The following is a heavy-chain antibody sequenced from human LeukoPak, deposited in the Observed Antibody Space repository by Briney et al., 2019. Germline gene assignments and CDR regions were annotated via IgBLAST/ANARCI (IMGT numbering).Heavy chain of an antibody. V-gene: IGHV4-39*01. D-gene: IGHD3/OR15-3a*01. CDR3: ARQEIGLRSFDP. CDR2: IYYTGTT. J-gene: IGHJ5*02. Sequence: PSETLSLICTVSGGSISSSLYHWGWIRQSPGKNLEWLGSIYYTGTTHYNPSLKSRVTISVDTSKNQFSLNLSSVTAADTAVYYCARQEIGLRSFDPWGQGTLVTVSS. CDR1: GGSISSSLYH.